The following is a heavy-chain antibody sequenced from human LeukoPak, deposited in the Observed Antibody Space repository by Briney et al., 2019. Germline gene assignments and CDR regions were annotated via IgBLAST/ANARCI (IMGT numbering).Heavy chain of an antibody. Sequence: SETLSLTCTVSGGSISSYYWSWIRQPPGKGLEWIGYIYYSGSTNYNPSLKSRVTISVDTSKNQFSLKLSSVTAADTAVYYCARGLRITMIVVVAYFDYWGQGTLVTVSS. D-gene: IGHD3-22*01. J-gene: IGHJ4*02. V-gene: IGHV4-59*12. CDR2: IYYSGST. CDR3: ARGLRITMIVVVAYFDY. CDR1: GGSISSYY.